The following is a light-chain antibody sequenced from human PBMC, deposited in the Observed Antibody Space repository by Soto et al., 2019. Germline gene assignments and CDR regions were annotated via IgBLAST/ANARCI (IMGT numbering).Light chain of an antibody. Sequence: QSVLTQPASVPGSPGQSITISCTGTSSDVGGYNYVSWYQQHPGKAPKLMIYEVSNRPSGVSNRFSGSKSGHTASLTISGLQSEDEADYFCTSYTSSSTLDVFGTGTKVTVL. V-gene: IGLV2-14*01. CDR2: EVS. CDR3: TSYTSSSTLDV. CDR1: SSDVGGYNY. J-gene: IGLJ1*01.